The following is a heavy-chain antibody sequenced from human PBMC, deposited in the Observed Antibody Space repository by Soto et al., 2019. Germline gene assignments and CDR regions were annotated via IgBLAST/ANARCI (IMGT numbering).Heavy chain of an antibody. V-gene: IGHV4-34*01. CDR2: INHSGST. CDR3: ARGGPDSEGIAVPPDP. CDR1: GGSFSGYY. J-gene: IGHJ5*02. D-gene: IGHD6-19*01. Sequence: SETLSLTCAVYGGSFSGYYWSWIRQPPGKGLEWIGEINHSGSTNYNPSLKSRVTISVDTSKNQFSLKLSSVTVADTAVYYCARGGPDSEGIAVPPDPWGQGTLVTVSS.